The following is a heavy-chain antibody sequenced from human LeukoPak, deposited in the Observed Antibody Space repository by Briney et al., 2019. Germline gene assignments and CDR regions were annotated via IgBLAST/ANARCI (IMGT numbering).Heavy chain of an antibody. CDR3: ARAGSMIASDYYYYMDV. V-gene: IGHV1-2*02. CDR2: INPDNGGT. Sequence: ASVTVSCKAFGYTFGAYFTHWVRHAAGEGLEWMGWINPDNGGTLYAQRLQDRATMTRDTSITTAYRELSSLNADNTAVYYCARAGSMIASDYYYYMDVWGNGTTVTVSS. J-gene: IGHJ6*03. D-gene: IGHD2-21*01. CDR1: GYTFGAYF.